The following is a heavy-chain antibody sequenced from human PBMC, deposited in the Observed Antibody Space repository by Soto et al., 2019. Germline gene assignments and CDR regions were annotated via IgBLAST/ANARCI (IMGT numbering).Heavy chain of an antibody. V-gene: IGHV6-1*01. D-gene: IGHD1-7*01. CDR1: GDSVSSNRAA. J-gene: IGHJ6*03. Sequence: QVQLQESGPGLVKPSQTISLTCAISGDSVSSNRAAWNWIRLSPSRGLEWLARTYYRSRWYNDYAVSVRSRITVNPDTSKNQFSLQLTSVTPEDTDVYYCAGTTSRQWYYMDVWGKGTTVTVSS. CDR2: TYYRSRWYN. CDR3: AGTTSRQWYYMDV.